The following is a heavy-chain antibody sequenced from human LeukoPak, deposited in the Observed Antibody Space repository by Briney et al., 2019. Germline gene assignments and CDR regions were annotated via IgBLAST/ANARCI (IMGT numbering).Heavy chain of an antibody. CDR3: ARGYIYGPPFDY. D-gene: IGHD5-18*01. Sequence: SETLSLTCTVSGGSISSYYWSWIRQPAGKGLEWIGRIYTSGSTNYNPSLKSRVTMSVDTSKNQFSLKLTSVTAADTAVYYCARGYIYGPPFDYWGQGTLVTVSS. V-gene: IGHV4-4*07. CDR2: IYTSGST. CDR1: GGSISSYY. J-gene: IGHJ4*02.